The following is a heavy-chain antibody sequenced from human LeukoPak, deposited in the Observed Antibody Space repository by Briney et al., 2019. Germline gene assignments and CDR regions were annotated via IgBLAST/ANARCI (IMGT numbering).Heavy chain of an antibody. J-gene: IGHJ4*02. D-gene: IGHD3-22*01. CDR2: IYYSGST. V-gene: IGHV4-59*01. CDR3: ARANYYDSSYYLDY. Sequence: SETLSLTCTVSGGSISSYYWSWIRQPPGKGLEWIGYIYYSGSTNYNPSLKSRVTISVDTSKNQFSLKLSSVTAADTAVYYCARANYYDSSYYLDYWGQGTLVTVSS. CDR1: GGSISSYY.